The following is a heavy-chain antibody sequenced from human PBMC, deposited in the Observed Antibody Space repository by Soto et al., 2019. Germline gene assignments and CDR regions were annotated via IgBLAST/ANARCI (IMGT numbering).Heavy chain of an antibody. D-gene: IGHD4-17*01. CDR2: VIPSIGMA. Sequence: QVQLVQSGAEVKKPGSSVKVSCKASGGTFSNYIINWVRQAPGQGLEWMGRVIPSIGMANTAQNFQGRVTITADQSTSTTYMELISLRSEDTAVFYCATDAHGVARLSWGQGTLVTVSS. CDR1: GGTFSNYI. V-gene: IGHV1-69*08. J-gene: IGHJ5*02. CDR3: ATDAHGVARLS.